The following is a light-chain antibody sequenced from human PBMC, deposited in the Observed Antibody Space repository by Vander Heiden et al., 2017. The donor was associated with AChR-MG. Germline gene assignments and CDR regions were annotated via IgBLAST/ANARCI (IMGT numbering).Light chain of an antibody. CDR1: SSNVGSNY. CDR3: AAWDDSLSGSYV. V-gene: IGLV1-47*01. J-gene: IGLJ1*01. CDR2: RNN. Sequence: QSVLTQPPSASGTPGQRVTISCSGSSSNVGSNYVVWYQQHPGTAPNLLMYRNNQRPSGVPDRFSGSTSGTSASLAISGLRSEDEADDYCAAWDDSLSGSYVFGTGTKVTVL.